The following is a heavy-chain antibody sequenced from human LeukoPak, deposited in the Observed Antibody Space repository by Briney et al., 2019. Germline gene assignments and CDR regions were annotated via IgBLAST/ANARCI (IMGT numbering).Heavy chain of an antibody. V-gene: IGHV3-11*01. Sequence: GGSLRLSCAASGFTFSDYFMTWIRQAPGKGLEWLSYISDSGYTKYYADSMKGRLTIFRDNAKNLLYLQMNSLRAEDTAVYYCARGLPYSSSWLAPNADAFDIWGQGTMVTVSS. CDR2: ISDSGYTK. J-gene: IGHJ3*02. CDR1: GFTFSDYF. D-gene: IGHD6-13*01. CDR3: ARGLPYSSSWLAPNADAFDI.